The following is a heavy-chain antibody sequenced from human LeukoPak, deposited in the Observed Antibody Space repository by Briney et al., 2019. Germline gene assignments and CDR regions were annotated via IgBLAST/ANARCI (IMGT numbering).Heavy chain of an antibody. CDR1: GFTFSSYS. D-gene: IGHD1-26*01. CDR2: ISSSSSYI. J-gene: IGHJ4*02. CDR3: ARGGSGSYYGLVY. V-gene: IGHV3-21*01. Sequence: PGGSLRLSCAASGFTFSSYSMNWVRQAPGKGLEWVSSISSSSSYIYYADSVKGRFTISRDNAKNSLYLQMNSLRAEDTAVYYCARGGSGSYYGLVYWGQGTLVTVSS.